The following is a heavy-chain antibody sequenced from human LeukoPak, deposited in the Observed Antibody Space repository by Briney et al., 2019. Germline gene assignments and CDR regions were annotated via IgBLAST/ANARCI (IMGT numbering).Heavy chain of an antibody. CDR3: AKNAGWAYYFDY. V-gene: IGHV3-21*01. CDR1: GFTFSSYS. D-gene: IGHD1-26*01. J-gene: IGHJ4*02. CDR2: ISSSSYI. Sequence: GGSLRLSCAASGFTFSSYSMNWVRQAPGKGLEWVSSISSSSYIYYADSVKGRFTISRDNAKNSLYLQMNSLRDEDTAVYYCAKNAGWAYYFDYWGQGTLVTVSS.